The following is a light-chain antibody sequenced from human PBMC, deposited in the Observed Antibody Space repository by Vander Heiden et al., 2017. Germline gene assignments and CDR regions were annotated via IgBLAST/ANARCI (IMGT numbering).Light chain of an antibody. CDR1: SSHVGSYNR. CDR2: EVT. J-gene: IGLJ2*01. Sequence: QSALTQPPSVSGSPGQSVTISCTGTSSHVGSYNRVSWYQHPPGTAPKLMIYEVTKRPSGVPDRFSGSKSGNTASLTISGLQAEDEADYYCSSYTSSTTPVAFGGGTKLTVL. CDR3: SSYTSSTTPVA. V-gene: IGLV2-18*02.